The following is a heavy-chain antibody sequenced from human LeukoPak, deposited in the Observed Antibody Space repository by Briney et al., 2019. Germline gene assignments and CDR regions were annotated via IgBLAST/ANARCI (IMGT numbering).Heavy chain of an antibody. Sequence: NPGGSLRLSCAASGFTFSSYSMNWVRQAPGKGLEWVSSISSSSSYIYYAGSVKGRFTISRDNANNSLYLQMNSLRAEDTAVYYCARTTAAGFFDYWGQGTLVTVSS. CDR1: GFTFSSYS. V-gene: IGHV3-21*01. CDR2: ISSSSSYI. CDR3: ARTTAAGFFDY. J-gene: IGHJ4*02. D-gene: IGHD6-13*01.